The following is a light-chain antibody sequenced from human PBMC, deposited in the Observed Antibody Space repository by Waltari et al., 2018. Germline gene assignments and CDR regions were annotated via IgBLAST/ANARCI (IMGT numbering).Light chain of an antibody. CDR2: GNN. CDR3: QSFDTSLSDGVV. V-gene: IGLV1-40*02. CDR1: STNIWADHE. J-gene: IGLJ2*01. Sequence: QSILTPPPSVSGAPGQRVTISCTGSSTNIWADHEVHWYQDFPGRGPKLLIHGNNHRPSGVPDRFSGSKSGTSASLTITGLQAEDEADYYCQSFDTSLSDGVVFGGGTKV.